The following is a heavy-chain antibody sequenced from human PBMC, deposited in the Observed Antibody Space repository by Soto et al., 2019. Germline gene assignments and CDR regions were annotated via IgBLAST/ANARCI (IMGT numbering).Heavy chain of an antibody. Sequence: GGSLRLSCAASGFTFSSYAMSWVRQAPGKGLEWVSAISGSGGSTYYADSVKGRFTISRDNSKNTLYLQMNSLRAEDTAVYCCAKDPLKMPRPYYFDYWGQGTLVTVSS. V-gene: IGHV3-23*01. CDR3: AKDPLKMPRPYYFDY. J-gene: IGHJ4*02. CDR1: GFTFSSYA. CDR2: ISGSGGST. D-gene: IGHD2-2*01.